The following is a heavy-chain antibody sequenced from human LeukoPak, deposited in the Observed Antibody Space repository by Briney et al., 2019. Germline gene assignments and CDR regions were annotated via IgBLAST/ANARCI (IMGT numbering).Heavy chain of an antibody. V-gene: IGHV4-34*01. J-gene: IGHJ6*03. CDR2: INHSGST. D-gene: IGHD5-24*01. CDR1: GGSFSGYY. CDR3: ASFSAGRNGRYYYYYYMDV. Sequence: PSETLSLTCAVYGGSFSGYYWSWIRQPPGKGLEWIGEINHSGSTNYNPSLKSRVTISVDTSKNQFSLKLSSVTAADTAVYYCASFSAGRNGRYYYYYYMDVWGKGTTVTVSS.